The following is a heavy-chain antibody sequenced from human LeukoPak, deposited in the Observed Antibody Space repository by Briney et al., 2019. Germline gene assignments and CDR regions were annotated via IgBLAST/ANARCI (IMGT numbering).Heavy chain of an antibody. CDR1: GGSFSGYY. J-gene: IGHJ4*02. CDR3: ARVTGYSSSWSKIDY. V-gene: IGHV4-34*01. Sequence: PSDTLSLTCAVYGGSFSGYYWSWIRQPPGKGLEWIGEINHSGSTNYNPSLKSRVTISVDTSKNQFSLKLSSVTAADTAVYYCARVTGYSSSWSKIDYWGQGTLVTVSS. D-gene: IGHD6-13*01. CDR2: INHSGST.